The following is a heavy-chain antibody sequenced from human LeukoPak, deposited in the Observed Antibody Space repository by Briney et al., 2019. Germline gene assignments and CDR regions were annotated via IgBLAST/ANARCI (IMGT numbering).Heavy chain of an antibody. CDR2: ISGSGGST. CDR1: GFTFTNYA. Sequence: PGGSLRLSCEASGFTFTNYAMSWVRQIPGKGLEWVSGISGSGGSTYHADSVKGRFTISRDNSKNTLYLQMKSLRAEDTAIYYCATAPIRYFAPNFDYWGRGTLVTVSS. CDR3: ATAPIRYFAPNFDY. D-gene: IGHD3-9*01. V-gene: IGHV3-23*01. J-gene: IGHJ4*02.